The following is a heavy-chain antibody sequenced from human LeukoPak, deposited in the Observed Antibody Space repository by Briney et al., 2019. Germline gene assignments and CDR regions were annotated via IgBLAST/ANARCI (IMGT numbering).Heavy chain of an antibody. J-gene: IGHJ4*02. Sequence: GGSLRLSCVVSEFNFGNYWMSWVRQTPGKGLEWVANIKQDGRDRYYVDSVKGRFIISRDNAKNSLYLQMNSLRDEDTAVYYCARDSAAHGGYWGQGTPVIVSS. CDR1: EFNFGNYW. V-gene: IGHV3-7*03. CDR2: IKQDGRDR. CDR3: ARDSAAHGGY. D-gene: IGHD6-25*01.